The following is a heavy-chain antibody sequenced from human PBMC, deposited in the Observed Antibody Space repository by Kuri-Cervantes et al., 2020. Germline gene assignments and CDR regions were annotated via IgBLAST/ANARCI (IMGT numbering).Heavy chain of an antibody. D-gene: IGHD6-19*01. CDR1: GFSLSTSGVG. CDR2: IYWDDDK. V-gene: IGHV2-5*02. Sequence: SGPTLVHPTQTLTLTCTFSGFSLSTSGVGVGWIRQPPGKALEWLALIYWDDDKRYSPSLKSRLTITKDTSKNQVVLTMTNMDPVDTATYYCAHSSPLPDSSGWFSTFDYWGQGTLVTVSS. CDR3: AHSSPLPDSSGWFSTFDY. J-gene: IGHJ4*02.